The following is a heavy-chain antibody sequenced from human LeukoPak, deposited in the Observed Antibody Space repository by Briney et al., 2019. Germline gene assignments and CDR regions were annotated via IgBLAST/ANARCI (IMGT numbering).Heavy chain of an antibody. V-gene: IGHV4-61*01. CDR3: ARVGYYDILTGYSHAFDI. J-gene: IGHJ3*02. D-gene: IGHD3-9*01. CDR2: IYYSGST. CDR1: GGSISSGSYY. Sequence: SETLSLTCTVSGGSISSGSYYWSWIRQPPGKGLEWIVYIYYSGSTNYNPSLKSRVTISVDTSKNQFSLKLSSVTAADTAVYYCARVGYYDILTGYSHAFDIWGQGTMVTVSS.